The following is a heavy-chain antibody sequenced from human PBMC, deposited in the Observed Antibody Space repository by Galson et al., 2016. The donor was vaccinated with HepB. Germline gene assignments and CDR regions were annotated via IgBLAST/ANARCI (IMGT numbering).Heavy chain of an antibody. V-gene: IGHV3-23*01. CDR1: GFTFSNYA. J-gene: IGHJ1*01. CDR2: ISGSGTST. CDR3: AKELAMTGTYFQY. D-gene: IGHD6-19*01. Sequence: SLRLSCAVSGFTFSNYAMSWVRQAPGKGLEWVSDISGSGTSTGYADSVKGRFTISRDNSKNTLYLQMNSLRAEDTAIYYCAKELAMTGTYFQYWGQGTLVTVSS.